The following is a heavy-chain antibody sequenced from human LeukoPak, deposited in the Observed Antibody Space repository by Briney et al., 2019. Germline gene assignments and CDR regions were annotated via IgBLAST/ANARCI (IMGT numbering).Heavy chain of an antibody. CDR2: IGSLVGDT. V-gene: IGHV3-23*01. CDR3: AKDRGSSWPPYAYYYMDV. J-gene: IGHJ6*03. D-gene: IGHD6-13*01. Sequence: PGGSLRLSCTASGFAFNNFAMSWVRQAPGKGLEWVSAIGSLVGDTNYADSVKGRFIISRDNSKSTVSLQMSSLRVEDTAVYYCAKDRGSSWPPYAYYYMDVWGKGTTVTVSS. CDR1: GFAFNNFA.